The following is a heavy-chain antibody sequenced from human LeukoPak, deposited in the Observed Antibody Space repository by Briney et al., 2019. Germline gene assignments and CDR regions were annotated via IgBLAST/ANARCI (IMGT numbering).Heavy chain of an antibody. CDR3: ARGTLRYFDWSPGGWFDP. J-gene: IGHJ5*02. D-gene: IGHD3-9*01. Sequence: SETLSLTCAVYGGCFSGYYWSWIRQPPGKGLEWIGEINHSGCTNYNPSLKSRVTISVDTSKNQFSLKLSSVTAADTAVYYCARGTLRYFDWSPGGWFDPWGQGTLVTVSS. CDR2: INHSGCT. CDR1: GGCFSGYY. V-gene: IGHV4-34*01.